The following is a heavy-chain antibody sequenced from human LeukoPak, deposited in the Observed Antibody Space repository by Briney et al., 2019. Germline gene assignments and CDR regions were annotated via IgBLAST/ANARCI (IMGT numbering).Heavy chain of an antibody. V-gene: IGHV4-61*01. CDR3: AGYSSGYYQGSRAFDI. J-gene: IGHJ3*02. D-gene: IGHD3-22*01. Sequence: PSETLSLTCTVSGGSVSSGSYFWTWIRQSPGKRLEYVGYIYYSGSTNYNPSLKSRVTISVDTSKNQFSLKLSSVTAADTAVYYCAGYSSGYYQGSRAFDIWGQGTMVTVSS. CDR1: GGSVSSGSYF. CDR2: IYYSGST.